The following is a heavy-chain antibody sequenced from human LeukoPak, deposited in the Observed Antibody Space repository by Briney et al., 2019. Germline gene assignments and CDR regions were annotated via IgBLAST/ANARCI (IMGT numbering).Heavy chain of an antibody. Sequence: SETLSLTCTVSGYSISSGYYWGWIRQPPGKGLEWIGSIYHSGSTYYNPSLKSRVTVSVDTSKNQFSLKLSSVTAADTAVYYCAGTMVRGVPFDYWGQGTLVTVSS. CDR1: GYSISSGYY. V-gene: IGHV4-38-2*02. J-gene: IGHJ4*02. CDR2: IYHSGST. D-gene: IGHD3-10*01. CDR3: AGTMVRGVPFDY.